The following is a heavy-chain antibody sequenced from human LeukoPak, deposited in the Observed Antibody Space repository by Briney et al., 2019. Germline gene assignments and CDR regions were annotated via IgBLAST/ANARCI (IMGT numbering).Heavy chain of an antibody. CDR2: IGNNGGGI. D-gene: IGHD7-27*01. Sequence: PGGSLRLSCAASGFTFSTYTMYWVRHPPGKRLEWVSIIGNNGGGIHYADSVRGRFTISRDDSKNALYLQMNSLRVEDTAVYYCAIDPNWGTHSWGQGVLVTVSS. CDR1: GFTFSTYT. CDR3: AIDPNWGTHS. V-gene: IGHV3-23*01. J-gene: IGHJ4*02.